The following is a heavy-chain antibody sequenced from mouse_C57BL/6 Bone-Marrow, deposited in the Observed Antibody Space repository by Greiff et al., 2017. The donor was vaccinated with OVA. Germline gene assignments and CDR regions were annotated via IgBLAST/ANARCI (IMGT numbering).Heavy chain of an antibody. Sequence: EVQLQQSGAELVRPGASVKLSCTASGFNIKDDYMHWVKQRPEQGLEWIGWIDPENGDTENASKFQGKATITADTSSNTAYLQLSSLTSEDTAVYYWTTDSSGSDYWGQGTTLTVSS. CDR1: GFNIKDDY. D-gene: IGHD3-2*02. V-gene: IGHV14-4*01. J-gene: IGHJ2*01. CDR3: TTDSSGSDY. CDR2: IDPENGDT.